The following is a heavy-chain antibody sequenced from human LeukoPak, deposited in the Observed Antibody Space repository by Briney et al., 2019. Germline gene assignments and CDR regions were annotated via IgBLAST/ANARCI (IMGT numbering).Heavy chain of an antibody. CDR1: GGSISSYY. CDR3: ARSGWTMRPFDI. Sequence: SETLSLTCTVFGGSISSYYWSWIRQPPGKGLEWIGYIYYSGSTNCNPSLKSRVTISVDTSKNQFSLKLSSVTAADTAVYYCARSGWTMRPFDIWGQGTMVTVSS. J-gene: IGHJ3*02. CDR2: IYYSGST. D-gene: IGHD3-22*01. V-gene: IGHV4-59*01.